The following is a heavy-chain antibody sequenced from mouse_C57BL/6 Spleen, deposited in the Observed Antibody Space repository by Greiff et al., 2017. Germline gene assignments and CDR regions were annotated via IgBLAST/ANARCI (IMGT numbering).Heavy chain of an antibody. CDR3: ASPGTRFAY. V-gene: IGHV3-6*01. D-gene: IGHD4-1*01. CDR1: GYSITSGYY. Sequence: ESGPGLVKPSQSLSLTCSVTGYSITSGYYWNWIRQFPGNKLEWMGYISYDGSNNYNPSLKNRISITRDTSKNQFFLKLNSVTTEDTATYYCASPGTRFAYWGQGTLVTVSA. J-gene: IGHJ3*01. CDR2: ISYDGSN.